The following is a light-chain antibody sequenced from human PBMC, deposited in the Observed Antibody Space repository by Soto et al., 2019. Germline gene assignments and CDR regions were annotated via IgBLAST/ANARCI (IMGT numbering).Light chain of an antibody. CDR2: DAS. CDR3: QQYKTYPYS. J-gene: IGKJ2*01. CDR1: QSISSW. Sequence: DIQMTQSPSTLSASVGGRVTITCRASQSISSWLAWYLQKPGKAPKLLIYDASTLESGVPSKFSGSVSGTEFTLTISSLQPDDFVTYYCQQYKTYPYSFGQGTKLEIK. V-gene: IGKV1-5*01.